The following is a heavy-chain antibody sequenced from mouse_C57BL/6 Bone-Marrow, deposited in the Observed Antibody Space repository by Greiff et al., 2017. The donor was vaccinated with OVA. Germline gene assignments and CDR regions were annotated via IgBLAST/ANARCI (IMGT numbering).Heavy chain of an antibody. Sequence: VQLKESGGDLVKPGGSLKLSCAASGFTFSSYGMSWVRQTPDKRLEWVATISSGGSYTYYPDSVKGRFTFSRDNAKNTLYLQMSSLNSEDTAMYYGARPLFITTAPFAYWGQGTLVTVSA. CDR2: ISSGGSYT. D-gene: IGHD1-1*01. CDR3: ARPLFITTAPFAY. CDR1: GFTFSSYG. V-gene: IGHV5-6*01. J-gene: IGHJ3*01.